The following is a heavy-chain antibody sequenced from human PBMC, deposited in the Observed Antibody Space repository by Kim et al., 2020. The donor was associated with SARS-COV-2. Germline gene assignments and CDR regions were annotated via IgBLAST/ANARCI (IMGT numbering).Heavy chain of an antibody. J-gene: IGHJ6*02. CDR2: FDPEDGET. D-gene: IGHD3-10*01. V-gene: IGHV1-24*01. Sequence: ASVKVSCKVSGYTLTELSMHWVRQAPGKGLEWMGGFDPEDGETIYAQKFQGRVTMTEDTSTDTAYMELSSLRSEDTAVYYCATDRAYYYGSGSSSNCLDVWGQGTTVTVSS. CDR3: ATDRAYYYGSGSSSNCLDV. CDR1: GYTLTELS.